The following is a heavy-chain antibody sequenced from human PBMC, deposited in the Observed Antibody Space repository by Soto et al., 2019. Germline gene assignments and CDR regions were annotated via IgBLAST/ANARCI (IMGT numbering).Heavy chain of an antibody. Sequence: LRLSCAASGFTFSNAWMSWVRQAPGKGLEWVGRIKSKTNGGTTEYAAPVKGRFTISRDDSRNTVYLQMNSLKTEDTAVYYCTTDDPINKYWGQGTLVTVSS. J-gene: IGHJ1*01. CDR2: IKSKTNGGTT. V-gene: IGHV3-15*05. CDR3: TTDDPINKY. CDR1: GFTFSNAW.